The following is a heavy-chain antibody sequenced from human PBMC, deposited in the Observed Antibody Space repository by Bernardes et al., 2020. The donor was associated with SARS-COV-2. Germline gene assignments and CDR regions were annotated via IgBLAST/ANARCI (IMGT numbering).Heavy chain of an antibody. CDR1: GFTFSSYD. CDR3: ARGSLPGAGERAAGGAAAGYYYGMDV. V-gene: IGHV3-13*01. J-gene: IGHJ6*02. D-gene: IGHD6-13*01. CDR2: IGTAGDT. Sequence: EWSLIRSCAASGFTFSSYDMHWVRQATGKGLEWVSAIGTAGDTYYPGSVKGRFTISRENAKNSLYLQMNSLRAGDTAVYYCARGSLPGAGERAAGGAAAGYYYGMDVWGQGTTVTVSS.